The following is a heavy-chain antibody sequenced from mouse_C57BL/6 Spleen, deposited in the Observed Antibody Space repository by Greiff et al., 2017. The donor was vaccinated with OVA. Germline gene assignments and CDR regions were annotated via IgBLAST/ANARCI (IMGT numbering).Heavy chain of an antibody. J-gene: IGHJ1*03. Sequence: QVQLQQPGAELVRPGSSVKLSCKASGYTFTSYWMDWVKQRPGQGLEWIGNIYPSDSETRYNQKFKDKATLTVDKSSSTAYMQLSSLTSEDSAVYYCARGGGREGYFDVWGTGTTVTVSS. CDR2: IYPSDSET. CDR3: ARGGGREGYFDV. D-gene: IGHD3-3*01. V-gene: IGHV1-61*01. CDR1: GYTFTSYW.